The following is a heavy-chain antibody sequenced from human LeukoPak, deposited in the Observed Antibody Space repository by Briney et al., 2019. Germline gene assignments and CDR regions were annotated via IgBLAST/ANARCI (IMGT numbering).Heavy chain of an antibody. J-gene: IGHJ4*02. CDR1: GSTFTGCY. CDR2: INPNGDGT. CDR3: ARMFRPPFGDYSSGYSEFVLYYFDY. D-gene: IGHD3-22*01. V-gene: IGHV1-2*02. Sequence: ASVKVCRSAAGSTFTGCYMELNREAPGQGLEWMGWINPNGDGTLYAQSFQGRVTMTSDTSISTAYMELSGLTSDDTAVYYCARMFRPPFGDYSSGYSEFVLYYFDYWGQGTLVTVSS.